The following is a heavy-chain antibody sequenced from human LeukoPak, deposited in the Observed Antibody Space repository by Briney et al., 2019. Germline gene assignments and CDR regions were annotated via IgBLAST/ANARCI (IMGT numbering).Heavy chain of an antibody. D-gene: IGHD3-10*01. CDR2: IYTSGST. Sequence: SETLSLTCTVSGGSISSYYWSWIRQPPGKGLEWIGYIYTSGSTNYNPSLKSRVTISVDTSKNQFSLKLSSVTAADTAVYYCARQGFLSTMVRGVIYYCYYMDVWGKGTTVTVSS. V-gene: IGHV4-4*09. J-gene: IGHJ6*03. CDR1: GGSISSYY. CDR3: ARQGFLSTMVRGVIYYCYYMDV.